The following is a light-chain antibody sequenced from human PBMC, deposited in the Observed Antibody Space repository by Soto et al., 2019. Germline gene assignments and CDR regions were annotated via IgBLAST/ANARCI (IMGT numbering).Light chain of an antibody. J-gene: IGLJ3*02. Sequence: SSELTQPPSVSVAPGKTASVACGGSNIGSKSVHWYQKKSGQAPVLVMYYDSDRPSGIPERFSGSNSGNTATLTISRVEAGDAAGSYRQVWDISSGHVVFGGGTQVTVL. CDR1: NIGSKS. CDR3: QVWDISSGHVV. CDR2: YDS. V-gene: IGLV3-21*01.